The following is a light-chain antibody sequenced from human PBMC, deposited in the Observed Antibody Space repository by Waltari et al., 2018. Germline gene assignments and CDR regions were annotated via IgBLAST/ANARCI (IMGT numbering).Light chain of an antibody. Sequence: QSALTQPPSASGSPGQSVTISCTGTSSDVGVYNYVSWSQQHPGKAPKLMMYEVSKRPSGVPDRFSGSKSGNTASLTVSGLQAEDEADYYCSSYAGSNNLVFGGGTKLTVL. CDR2: EVS. CDR1: SSDVGVYNY. V-gene: IGLV2-8*01. CDR3: SSYAGSNNLV. J-gene: IGLJ2*01.